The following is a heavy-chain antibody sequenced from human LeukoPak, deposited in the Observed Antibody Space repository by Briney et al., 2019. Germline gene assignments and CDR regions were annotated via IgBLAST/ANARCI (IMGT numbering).Heavy chain of an antibody. D-gene: IGHD1-7*01. CDR2: ISSDEINE. CDR1: GFSFRSYG. CDR3: AKDLWNYKSTFEN. J-gene: IGHJ4*02. V-gene: IGHV3-30*18. Sequence: PGRSLRLSCAASGFSFRSYGMHWVRQAPGKGLEWVAVISSDEINEYYADSVKGRFTISRDNSKNTLYLQMNSLRAEDTAVYYCAKDLWNYKSTFENWGQGTLVTVSS.